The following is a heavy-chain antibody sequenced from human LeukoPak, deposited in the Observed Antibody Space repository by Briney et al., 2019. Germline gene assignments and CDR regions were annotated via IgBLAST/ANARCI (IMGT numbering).Heavy chain of an antibody. D-gene: IGHD6-13*01. CDR3: ASYSSSWYGVGY. Sequence: KASETLSLTYTVSGGSISSSSYYWGWIRQPPGKGLEWIGSIYYSGSTYYNPSLKSRVTISVDTSKNQFSLKLSSVTAADTAVYYCASYSSSWYGVGYWGQGTLVTVSS. J-gene: IGHJ4*02. CDR1: GGSISSSSYY. CDR2: IYYSGST. V-gene: IGHV4-39*01.